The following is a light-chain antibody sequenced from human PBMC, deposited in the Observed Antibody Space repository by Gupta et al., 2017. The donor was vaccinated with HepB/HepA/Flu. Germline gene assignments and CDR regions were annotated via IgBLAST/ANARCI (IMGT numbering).Light chain of an antibody. Sequence: DIQLTQSPSFLSASVGDRVTITCRASLGIRNYLAWYQQKPGKAPKLLIYSASALQSGVPSRFSGGGFGTEFTLTIDSLQPEDFATYYCQHFDHSPFTFGPGTKLHI. J-gene: IGKJ3*01. CDR1: LGIRNY. V-gene: IGKV1-9*01. CDR3: QHFDHSPFT. CDR2: SAS.